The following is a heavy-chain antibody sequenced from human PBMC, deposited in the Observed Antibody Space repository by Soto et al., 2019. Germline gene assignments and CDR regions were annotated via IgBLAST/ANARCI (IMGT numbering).Heavy chain of an antibody. Sequence: GSSLRLSCAAPGFTVSNKHMTWVRQAPGKGLEWVSVMYSGGTATSYADSVKGRFTVSRDNSNNTVSLQLDSLRAEDTAVYYCARGVPVGAIGRFYFDSWGQGTLVTVSS. CDR3: ARGVPVGAIGRFYFDS. CDR2: MYSGGTAT. V-gene: IGHV3-53*01. CDR1: GFTVSNKH. D-gene: IGHD1-26*01. J-gene: IGHJ4*02.